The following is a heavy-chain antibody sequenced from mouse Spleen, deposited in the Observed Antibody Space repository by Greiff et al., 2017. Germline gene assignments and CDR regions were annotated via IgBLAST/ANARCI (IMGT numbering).Heavy chain of an antibody. CDR3: ARRDYGSFDY. CDR2: ISSGSSTI. Sequence: EVQLQESGGGLVKPGGSLKLSCAASGFTFSDYGMHWVRQAPEKGLEWVAYISSGSSTIYYADTVKGRFTISRDNAKNTLFLQMTSLRSEDTAMYYCARRDYGSFDYWGQGTTLTVSS. J-gene: IGHJ2*01. V-gene: IGHV5-17*01. D-gene: IGHD1-1*01. CDR1: GFTFSDYG.